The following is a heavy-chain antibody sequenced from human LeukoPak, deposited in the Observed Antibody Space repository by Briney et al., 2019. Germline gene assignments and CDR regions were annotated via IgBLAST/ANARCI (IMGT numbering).Heavy chain of an antibody. CDR2: ISHIDGDT. CDR1: GFTFRNYT. Sequence: PGGSLRLSYTASGFTFRNYTITGVRQAPGKGLEWVSTISHIDGDTYYADSVKGRFTISRDNSRNTLYLQMNSLRAEDTAIYYCAKGLRTPGSFFNYWGQGTLVTVSS. J-gene: IGHJ4*02. D-gene: IGHD5-12*01. CDR3: AKGLRTPGSFFNY. V-gene: IGHV3-23*01.